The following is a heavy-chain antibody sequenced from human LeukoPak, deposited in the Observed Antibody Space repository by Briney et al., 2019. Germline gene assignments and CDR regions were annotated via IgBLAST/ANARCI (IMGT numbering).Heavy chain of an antibody. CDR2: ISRSGST. V-gene: IGHV3-53*01. Sequence: PGGSLRLSCAASGFTVSSDYMSWVRQGPGKGLEWVSAISRSGSTYNADSVKGRFTITREESTNTMYLQINSLREDDTAVYYCARGSGIAVADNWFNTLDPWGQGTLVTVS. CDR1: GFTVSSDY. J-gene: IGHJ5*02. CDR3: ARGSGIAVADNWFNTLDP. D-gene: IGHD6-19*01.